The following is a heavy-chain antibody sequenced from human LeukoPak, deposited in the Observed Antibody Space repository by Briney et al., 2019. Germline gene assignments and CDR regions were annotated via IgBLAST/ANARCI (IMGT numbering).Heavy chain of an antibody. V-gene: IGHV4-30-2*01. D-gene: IGHD3-10*01. CDR3: AREGYYGSGRHSFFDY. CDR1: GGSISSGGYS. J-gene: IGHJ4*02. Sequence: PSETLSLTCAVSGGSISSGGYSWSWIRQPPGKGLEWIGYIYHSGSTYFNPSLKSRVTISVDRSKNQFSLKLSSVTAADTAVYYCAREGYYGSGRHSFFDYWGQGTLVTVSS. CDR2: IYHSGST.